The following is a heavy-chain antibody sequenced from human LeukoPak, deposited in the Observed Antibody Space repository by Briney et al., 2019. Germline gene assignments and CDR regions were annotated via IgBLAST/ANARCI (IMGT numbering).Heavy chain of an antibody. V-gene: IGHV4-59*08. CDR3: ARQELGPYYYYYYGMDV. CDR2: IYYSGST. CDR1: GGSISSYY. J-gene: IGHJ6*02. D-gene: IGHD1-26*01. Sequence: PSETLSLTCTVSGGSISSYYWSWIPQPPGKGLEWIGYIYYSGSTNYNPSLKSRVTISVDTSKNQFSLKLSSVTAADAAVYYCARQELGPYYYYYYGMDVWGQGTTVTVSS.